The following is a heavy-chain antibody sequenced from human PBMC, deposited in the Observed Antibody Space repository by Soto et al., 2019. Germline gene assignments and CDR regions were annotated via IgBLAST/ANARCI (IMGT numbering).Heavy chain of an antibody. J-gene: IGHJ5*02. CDR3: AKDLLPPTWFGELLLPFDP. Sequence: GGSLRLSCAASGFTFSSYWMHWVRQAPGKGLEWVAVISYDGSNKYYADSVKGRFTISRDNSKNTLYLQMNSLRAEDTAVYYCAKDLLPPTWFGELLLPFDPWGQGTLVTVSS. D-gene: IGHD3-10*01. V-gene: IGHV3-30*18. CDR2: ISYDGSNK. CDR1: GFTFSSYW.